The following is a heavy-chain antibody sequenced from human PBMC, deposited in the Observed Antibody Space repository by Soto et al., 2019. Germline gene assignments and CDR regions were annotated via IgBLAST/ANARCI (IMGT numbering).Heavy chain of an antibody. CDR1: GFTFSSYW. CDR3: ARDTYLEWLLYPGYMDV. V-gene: IGHV3-7*01. J-gene: IGHJ6*03. CDR2: IKQDGSEK. Sequence: PGGSLRLSCAASGFTFSSYWMIWVRQAPGKGLEWVANIKQDGSEKYYVDSVKGRFTISRDNAKNSLYLQMNSLRAEDTAVYYCARDTYLEWLLYPGYMDVWGKGTTVTVSS. D-gene: IGHD3-3*01.